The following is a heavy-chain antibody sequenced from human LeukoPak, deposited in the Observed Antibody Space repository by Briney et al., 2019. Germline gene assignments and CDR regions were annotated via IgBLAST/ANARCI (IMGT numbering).Heavy chain of an antibody. J-gene: IGHJ6*02. CDR3: ARALRDIVVVVAALYYYYYYGMDV. Sequence: GGSLRLSCAASGFTFSSYWMSWVRQAPGKGLEWVANIKQDGSEKYYADSVKGRFTISRDNAKNSLYLQMNSLRAEDTAVYYCARALRDIVVVVAALYYYYYYGMDVWGQGTTVTVS. D-gene: IGHD2-15*01. CDR1: GFTFSSYW. V-gene: IGHV3-7*01. CDR2: IKQDGSEK.